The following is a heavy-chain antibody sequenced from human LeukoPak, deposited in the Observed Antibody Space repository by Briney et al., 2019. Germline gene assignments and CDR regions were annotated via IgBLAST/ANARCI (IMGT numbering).Heavy chain of an antibody. V-gene: IGHV4-31*03. CDR1: GGSISSGGYY. CDR2: IYYSGST. D-gene: IGHD4-17*01. Sequence: SQTLSLTCTVSGGSISSGGYYWSWIRQHPGKGLEWIGYIYYSGSTYYNPSLKSRVTISVDTSKNQFSLKLSSVTAADTAVYYCARENYGDRDTFQFDYWGQGTLVTVSS. J-gene: IGHJ4*02. CDR3: ARENYGDRDTFQFDY.